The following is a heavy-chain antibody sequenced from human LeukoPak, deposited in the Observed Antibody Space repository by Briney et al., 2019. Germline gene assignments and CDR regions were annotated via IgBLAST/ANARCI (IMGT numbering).Heavy chain of an antibody. Sequence: PGGSLRLSCAASGFTFSSYAMSWVRQAPGKGLEWVSAISGSGGSTYYADSVKGRFTISRDNSKNTLYLQMNSLRAEDTAVYYCARGWVYGSGSYYLDYWGQGTLVTVSS. D-gene: IGHD3-10*01. V-gene: IGHV3-23*01. CDR2: ISGSGGST. CDR3: ARGWVYGSGSYYLDY. CDR1: GFTFSSYA. J-gene: IGHJ4*02.